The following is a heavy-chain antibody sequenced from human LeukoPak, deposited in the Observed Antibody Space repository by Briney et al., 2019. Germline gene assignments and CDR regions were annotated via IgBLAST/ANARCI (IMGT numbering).Heavy chain of an antibody. CDR1: GFIFSSYW. D-gene: IGHD3-9*01. J-gene: IGHJ4*02. Sequence: GGSLRLSCAASGFIFSSYWMSWVRQAPGKGLEWVANIKQDGSEKYYVDSVKGRFTTSRDNAKNSLYLQMNSLRAEDTAVYYCARDHYDILTGSDYWGQGTLVTVSS. CDR2: IKQDGSEK. CDR3: ARDHYDILTGSDY. V-gene: IGHV3-7*01.